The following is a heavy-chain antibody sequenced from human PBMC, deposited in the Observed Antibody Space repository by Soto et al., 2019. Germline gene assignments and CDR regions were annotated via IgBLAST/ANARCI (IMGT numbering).Heavy chain of an antibody. J-gene: IGHJ4*02. CDR3: ARAVEGATRGFDY. CDR2: IYYSGST. CDR1: GGSISSGDYY. D-gene: IGHD1-26*01. Sequence: PSETLSLTCTVSGGSISSGDYYWSWIRQPPGKGLEWIGYIYYSGSTYYNPSLKSRVTISVDTSKNQFSLKLSSVTAADTAVYYCARAVEGATRGFDYWGQGTLVTVSS. V-gene: IGHV4-30-4*01.